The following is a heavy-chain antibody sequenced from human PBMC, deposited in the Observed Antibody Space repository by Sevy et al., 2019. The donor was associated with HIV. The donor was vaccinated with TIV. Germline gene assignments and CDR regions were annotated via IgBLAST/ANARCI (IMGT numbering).Heavy chain of an antibody. J-gene: IGHJ3*02. CDR1: GGSISSYY. CDR3: ARDAYYYDSSGYDAFDI. D-gene: IGHD3-22*01. CDR2: IYYSGST. Sequence: SETLSLTCTVSGGSISSYYWSWIRQPPGKGLEWIGYIYYSGSTNYNPSLKSRVTISVDTSKNQFSLKLSSVTAAETAVYYCARDAYYYDSSGYDAFDIWGQGTMVTVSS. V-gene: IGHV4-59*01.